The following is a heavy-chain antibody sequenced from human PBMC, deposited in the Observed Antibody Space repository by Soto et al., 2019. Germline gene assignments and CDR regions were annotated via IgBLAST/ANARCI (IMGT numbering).Heavy chain of an antibody. Sequence: ASVKVSCKASGYTFTSYGISWVRQAPGQGLEWMGWVNAYNGNTNYAQKFQGRVTMTTDTSTSTAYMELRSLRSDDTAVYYCGREAVSGRPGFDYWGQGTLVTVSS. CDR1: GYTFTSYG. CDR3: GREAVSGRPGFDY. D-gene: IGHD6-19*01. CDR2: VNAYNGNT. V-gene: IGHV1-18*01. J-gene: IGHJ4*02.